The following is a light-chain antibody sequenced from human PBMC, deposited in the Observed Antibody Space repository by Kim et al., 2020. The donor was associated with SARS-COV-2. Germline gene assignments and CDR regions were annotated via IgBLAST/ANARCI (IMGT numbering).Light chain of an antibody. J-gene: IGLJ2*01. Sequence: GQRVTIPCTGGSSNIGAGYDVHWYQQPPGTAPKLLIYGNSNRPSGVPDRFSGSKSGTSASLAITGLQAEDEADYYCQSYDSSLSVVFGGGTQLTVL. CDR3: QSYDSSLSVV. CDR1: SSNIGAGYD. V-gene: IGLV1-40*01. CDR2: GNS.